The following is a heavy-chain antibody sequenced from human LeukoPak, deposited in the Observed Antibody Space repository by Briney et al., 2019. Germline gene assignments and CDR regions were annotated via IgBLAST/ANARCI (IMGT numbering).Heavy chain of an antibody. CDR1: GFSFSGYA. Sequence: GGSLRLSCAASGFSFSGYAMSWVRQAPGKGLEWVSGISGSDGSTYYADSVKGRFTISRDNSKNTLYLQMNSLRAEDTAVYYCARRAGAYSHPYDYWGQGTLVTVSS. CDR2: ISGSDGST. V-gene: IGHV3-23*01. J-gene: IGHJ4*02. CDR3: ARRAGAYSHPYDY. D-gene: IGHD4/OR15-4a*01.